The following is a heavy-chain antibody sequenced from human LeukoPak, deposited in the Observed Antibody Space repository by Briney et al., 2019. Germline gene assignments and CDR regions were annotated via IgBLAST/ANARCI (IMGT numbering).Heavy chain of an antibody. Sequence: PGGSLRLSCAASGFTFDDYAMHWVRQAPGKGLEWVSGISWNSGSIGYADSVKGRFTISRDNAKNSLYLQMNSLRAEDTALYYCAKGAYYDSSGYYSFDYWGQGTLVTVSS. CDR1: GFTFDDYA. CDR3: AKGAYYDSSGYYSFDY. V-gene: IGHV3-9*01. D-gene: IGHD3-22*01. CDR2: ISWNSGSI. J-gene: IGHJ4*02.